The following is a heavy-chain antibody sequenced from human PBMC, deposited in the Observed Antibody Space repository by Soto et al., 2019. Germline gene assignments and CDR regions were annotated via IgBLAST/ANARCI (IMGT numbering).Heavy chain of an antibody. D-gene: IGHD5-12*01. V-gene: IGHV4-31*03. CDR2: IYYSGST. J-gene: IGHJ5*02. CDR1: GGTISSGGYY. CDR3: ARDFADSGYDINWFDP. Sequence: PSESLSLTCTVSGGTISSGGYYWSWIRQHPGKGLEWIGYIYYSGSTYYNPSLKSRVTISADTSKNQFSLKLSSVSAADTAVYYCARDFADSGYDINWFDPWGQGTLDTVSS.